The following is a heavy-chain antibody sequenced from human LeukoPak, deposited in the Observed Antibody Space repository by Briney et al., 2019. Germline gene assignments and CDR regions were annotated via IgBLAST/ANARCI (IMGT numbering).Heavy chain of an antibody. V-gene: IGHV1-69*05. J-gene: IGHJ4*02. CDR1: GGTFSSYA. CDR3: ARDSTGWSVDY. D-gene: IGHD6-19*01. Sequence: ASVKVSCKASGGTFSSYAIIWVRQAPGQGLEWMGGIIPVFGTANYAQKFQGRITMTRDTSTSTVYMELSSLRFEDTAVYHCARDSTGWSVDYWGQGTLVTVSS. CDR2: IIPVFGTA.